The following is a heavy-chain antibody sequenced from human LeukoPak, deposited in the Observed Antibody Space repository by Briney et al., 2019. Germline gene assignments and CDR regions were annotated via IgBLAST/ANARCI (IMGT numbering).Heavy chain of an antibody. Sequence: HPGGSLRLSCAASGFTFSSYGMHWVRQAPGKGLEWVAFIRYDGSNKYYADSVKGRFTISRDNSKNTLYLQMNSLRAEDTAVYYCAKEGIAVAGLDVWGKGTTVTISS. D-gene: IGHD6-19*01. J-gene: IGHJ6*04. CDR2: IRYDGSNK. V-gene: IGHV3-30*02. CDR1: GFTFSSYG. CDR3: AKEGIAVAGLDV.